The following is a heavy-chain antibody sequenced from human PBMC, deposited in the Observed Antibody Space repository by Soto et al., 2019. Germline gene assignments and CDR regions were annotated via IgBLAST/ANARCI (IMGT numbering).Heavy chain of an antibody. D-gene: IGHD3-16*01. Sequence: QVQLVQSGAEVKKPGASVKVSCKASGYTFTGYYMHWVRQAPGQGLEWMGWINPNSGGTNYAKKFQGWVTMTRDTSISTAYMELSRLRSDDTAVYYCARWGGGGEVAFDIWGQGTMVTVSS. CDR3: ARWGGGGEVAFDI. J-gene: IGHJ3*02. CDR2: INPNSGGT. V-gene: IGHV1-2*04. CDR1: GYTFTGYY.